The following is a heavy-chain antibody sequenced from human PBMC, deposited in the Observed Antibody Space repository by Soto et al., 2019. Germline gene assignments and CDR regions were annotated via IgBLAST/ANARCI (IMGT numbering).Heavy chain of an antibody. CDR3: ARAQGHNFDI. V-gene: IGHV1-3*01. J-gene: IGHJ3*02. CDR2: INAGNSNT. Sequence: QVQLVQSGAEVKKPGASVKVSCKASGYTFTSYAMHWVRQAPGQRLEWMGWINAGNSNTKYSQKFQGRVTITRDTSASTAYMELSSLRSEDTAVYYCARAQGHNFDIWGQGTMVTVSS. CDR1: GYTFTSYA.